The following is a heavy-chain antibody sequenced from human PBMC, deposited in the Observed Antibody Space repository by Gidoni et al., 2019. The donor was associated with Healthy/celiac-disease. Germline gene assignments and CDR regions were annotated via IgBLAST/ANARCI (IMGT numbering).Heavy chain of an antibody. Sequence: QMQLVQSGPEVKKTGTSVKVSCKASGFTFTSSAVQWVRQARGQRLEWIGWIVVGSGNTNYAQKFQERVTITRDMSTSTAYMGLSSLRSEDTAVYYCAALPTIFGVVMYYFDYWGQGTLVTVSS. CDR2: IVVGSGNT. D-gene: IGHD3-3*01. CDR1: GFTFTSSA. V-gene: IGHV1-58*01. CDR3: AALPTIFGVVMYYFDY. J-gene: IGHJ4*02.